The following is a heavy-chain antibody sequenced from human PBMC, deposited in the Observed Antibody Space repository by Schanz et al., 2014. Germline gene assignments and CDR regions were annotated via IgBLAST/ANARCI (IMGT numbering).Heavy chain of an antibody. Sequence: EVQLLESGGGLVQPGGSLRLSCAASGFTFSSYAMSWVRQAPGKGLEWVSAISGSGGSTYYADSVKGRFTISRDNSKNTLYLQMSSLRAEDTAVYYCAKDRGGDYEVSYYYGMDVWGQGTTVTVSS. CDR2: ISGSGGST. V-gene: IGHV3-23*01. J-gene: IGHJ6*02. D-gene: IGHD4-17*01. CDR1: GFTFSSYA. CDR3: AKDRGGDYEVSYYYGMDV.